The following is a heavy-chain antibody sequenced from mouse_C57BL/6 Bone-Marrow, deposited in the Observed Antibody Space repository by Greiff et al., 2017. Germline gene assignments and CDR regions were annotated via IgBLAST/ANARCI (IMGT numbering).Heavy chain of an antibody. Sequence: VQLQQSGPGLVQPSQSLSITCTVSGFSLTSYGVHWVRQSPGKGLEWLGVIWSGGSTDYNAAFISRLSISKDNSQSQVFFKMNSLHADDTAIYYCARYYYGSSYVWFAYWGQGTLVTVSA. CDR3: ARYYYGSSYVWFAY. V-gene: IGHV2-2*01. J-gene: IGHJ3*01. D-gene: IGHD1-1*01. CDR1: GFSLTSYG. CDR2: IWSGGST.